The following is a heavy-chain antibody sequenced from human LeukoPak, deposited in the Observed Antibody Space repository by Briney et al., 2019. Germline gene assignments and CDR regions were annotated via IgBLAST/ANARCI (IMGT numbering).Heavy chain of an antibody. D-gene: IGHD4-11*01. V-gene: IGHV1-46*01. CDR1: GYTVTSSD. J-gene: IGHJ5*02. Sequence: ASVKLSCKTSGYTVTSSDMHWVRQSPGHGLGWRGIINPSGGSTNYAEKFQGRVSMPRDMSTSTVYMELSSLRSEDTAVYYCARGRSSGVTTVTSHLGLDPWGQGTLVTVSS. CDR3: ARGRSSGVTTVTSHLGLDP. CDR2: INPSGGST.